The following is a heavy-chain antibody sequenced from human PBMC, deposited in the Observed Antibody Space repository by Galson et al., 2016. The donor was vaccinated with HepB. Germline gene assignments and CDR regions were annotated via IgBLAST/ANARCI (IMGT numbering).Heavy chain of an antibody. J-gene: IGHJ4*02. V-gene: IGHV3-74*01. CDR3: TRGGVRGARHFDY. CDR2: INNDGSST. D-gene: IGHD3-10*01. CDR1: GFTFDSFW. Sequence: SLRLSCAASGFTFDSFWMTWVRQAPGKGLVWVSRINNDGSSTDYADSVTGRFTISRDNAKNTLYLQMSSLRAEDTAVYYCTRGGVRGARHFDYWGQGTLVTVSS.